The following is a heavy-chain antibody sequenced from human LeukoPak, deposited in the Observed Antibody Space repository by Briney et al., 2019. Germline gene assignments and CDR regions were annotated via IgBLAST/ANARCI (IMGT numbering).Heavy chain of an antibody. CDR2: ISWNIGSI. Sequence: GGSLTLSCAASGFTFDDYAMHWVRRAPGKGLEWVAGISWNIGSIGYADSVTGRFTISRDNAKTSLYLQMNSLRAEDTALYYCAKDKAGRGIYYFDYWGQGTLVTVSS. CDR1: GFTFDDYA. D-gene: IGHD6-13*01. V-gene: IGHV3-9*01. J-gene: IGHJ4*02. CDR3: AKDKAGRGIYYFDY.